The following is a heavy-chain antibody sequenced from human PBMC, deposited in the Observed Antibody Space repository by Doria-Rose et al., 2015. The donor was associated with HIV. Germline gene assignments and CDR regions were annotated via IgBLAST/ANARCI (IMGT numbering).Heavy chain of an antibody. D-gene: IGHD3-3*01. V-gene: IGHV3-53*01. CDR2: LYSDGTT. Sequence: MTLVRQAPGRGLEWVSLLYSDGTTCYADSVRGRFTISRDNSKNTLFLQMNDLRVEDTALYCCAREVYSYGYYNYWGRGTLVTVSS. CDR3: AREVYSYGYYNY. J-gene: IGHJ4*02.